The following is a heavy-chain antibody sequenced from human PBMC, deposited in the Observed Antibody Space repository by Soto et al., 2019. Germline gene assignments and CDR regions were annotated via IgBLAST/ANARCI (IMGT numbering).Heavy chain of an antibody. D-gene: IGHD3-22*01. CDR2: ISSSGSTI. CDR3: AGLYYYDSSGYKD. CDR1: GFTFSDYY. V-gene: IGHV3-11*01. Sequence: AGGSLRLSCAASGFTFSDYYMSWIRQAPGKGLEWVSYISSSGSTIYYADSVKGRFTISRDNAKNSLYLQMNSLRAEDTAVYYCAGLYYYDSSGYKDWGQGTLVTVSS. J-gene: IGHJ4*02.